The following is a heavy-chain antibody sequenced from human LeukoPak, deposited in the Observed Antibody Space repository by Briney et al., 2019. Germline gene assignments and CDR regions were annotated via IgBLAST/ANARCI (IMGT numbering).Heavy chain of an antibody. V-gene: IGHV4-4*07. CDR2: IFTSGST. D-gene: IGHD3-22*01. J-gene: IGHJ6*03. Sequence: SETLSLTCTVSGGSISSYYWSWIRQPPGKGLEWIWRIFTSGSTNYNHPLKSRVTMSVDTSKNQFSLKLSSVTAADTAVYYCARDRCYDDSSGYSYMDVWGKGTTVTISS. CDR1: GGSISSYY. CDR3: ARDRCYDDSSGYSYMDV.